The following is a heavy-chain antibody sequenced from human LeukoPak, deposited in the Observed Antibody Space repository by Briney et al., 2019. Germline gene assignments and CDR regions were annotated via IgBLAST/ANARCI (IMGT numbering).Heavy chain of an antibody. Sequence: GASVMVSCKTSGYTFTSYGISWVRQAPGQGLECMGWISAYNGNTNYAQKVQGRVTMTTDTSTSTAYMELSSLRSEDTAVYYCASVTTVTTKGHGAFDIWGQGTMVTVSS. CDR3: ASVTTVTTKGHGAFDI. D-gene: IGHD4-17*01. J-gene: IGHJ3*02. V-gene: IGHV1-18*01. CDR2: ISAYNGNT. CDR1: GYTFTSYG.